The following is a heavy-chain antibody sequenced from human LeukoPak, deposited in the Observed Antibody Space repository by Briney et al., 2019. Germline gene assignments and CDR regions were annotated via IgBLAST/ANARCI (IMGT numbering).Heavy chain of an antibody. CDR1: GFTFGNYW. D-gene: IGHD6-19*01. CDR2: INGDGSYA. CDR3: ARTLAVAGLFDY. J-gene: IGHJ4*02. Sequence: GGSLRLSCAASGFTFGNYWMHWVRQGPGKGLLWVSRINGDGSYADYAESVQGRFTVSRDNAKNTLYLQMNSLRAEDTAVYYCARTLAVAGLFDYWGQGTLVTVSS. V-gene: IGHV3-74*01.